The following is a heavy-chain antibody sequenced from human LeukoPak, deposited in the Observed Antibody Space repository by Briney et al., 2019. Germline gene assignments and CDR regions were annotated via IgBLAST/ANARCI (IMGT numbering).Heavy chain of an antibody. CDR2: IKEDGSEK. CDR1: GFTFSRFW. D-gene: IGHD5-12*01. V-gene: IGHV3-7*01. J-gene: IGHJ5*02. CDR3: ARDSDYEIVDP. Sequence: PGGSLRLSCAASGFTFSRFWMTWVRQAPGKGLEWVANIKEDGSEKYYVDSVKGRFTISRDNAKNTLYLQMNSLRAEDTAVYYCARDSDYEIVDPWGQGTLVTVSS.